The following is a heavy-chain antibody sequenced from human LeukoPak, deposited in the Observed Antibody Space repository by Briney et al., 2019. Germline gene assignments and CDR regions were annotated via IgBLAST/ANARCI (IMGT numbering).Heavy chain of an antibody. CDR3: ARDYKAADYYDSSGDY. CDR1: GYTFTSYG. J-gene: IGHJ4*02. CDR2: ISAYNGNT. V-gene: IGHV1-18*01. D-gene: IGHD3-22*01. Sequence: WASVKVSCKASGYTFTSYGISWVRQAPGQELEWMGWISAYNGNTNYAQKLQGRVTMTTDTSTSTAYMELRSLRSDATAVYYCARDYKAADYYDSSGDYWGQGTLVTVSS.